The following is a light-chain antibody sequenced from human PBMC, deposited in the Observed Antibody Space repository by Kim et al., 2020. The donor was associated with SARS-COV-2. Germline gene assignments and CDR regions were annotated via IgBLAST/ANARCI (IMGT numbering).Light chain of an antibody. CDR2: DTS. Sequence: DIQMTQSPSSLSASVGDRLTITCQASQDISKSLNWYHQKPGKAPKLLIFDTSKLQVGVPSRFSGSGSGTEFTFTISSLQPEDVGTYYWQQYDDLPLTFGGGTKVDIK. V-gene: IGKV1-33*01. CDR1: QDISKS. CDR3: QQYDDLPLT. J-gene: IGKJ4*01.